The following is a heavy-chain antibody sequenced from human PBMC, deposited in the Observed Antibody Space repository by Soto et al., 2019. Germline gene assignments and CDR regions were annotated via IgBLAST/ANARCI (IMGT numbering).Heavy chain of an antibody. D-gene: IGHD3-3*01. CDR2: ISYDGSNK. Sequence: QVQLVESGGGVVQPGRSLRLSCAASGFTFSSYGMHWVRQAPGKGLEWVAVISYDGSNKYYADSVKGRFTISRDNSKNTLYLQMNSLRAEDTDVYYCAKPLTIFGVVIEYYFDYWGQGTLVTVSS. CDR3: AKPLTIFGVVIEYYFDY. J-gene: IGHJ4*02. CDR1: GFTFSSYG. V-gene: IGHV3-30*18.